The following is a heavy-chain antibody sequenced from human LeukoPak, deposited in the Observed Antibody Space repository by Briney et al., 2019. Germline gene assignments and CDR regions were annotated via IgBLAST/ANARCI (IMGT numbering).Heavy chain of an antibody. CDR2: ISGSGGST. J-gene: IGHJ5*02. Sequence: GGSLRLSCAASGFTFSSYAMSWVRQAPGKGLEWVSAISGSGGSTYYADSVKGRFTISRDNSKNTLYLQMNSLRAEDTAVYYCAKGLFDDFWSGYFSWGQGTLVTVSS. V-gene: IGHV3-23*01. D-gene: IGHD3-3*01. CDR3: AKGLFDDFWSGYFS. CDR1: GFTFSSYA.